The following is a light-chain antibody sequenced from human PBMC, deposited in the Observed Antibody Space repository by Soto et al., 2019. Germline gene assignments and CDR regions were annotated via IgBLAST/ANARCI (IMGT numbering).Light chain of an antibody. J-gene: IGKJ4*01. CDR2: GAF. Sequence: EIVLTQSPGTLSSSPGESATLSCRASQSVTSSYLAWYQQKPGPAPSLLIYGAFSRPTGIPDRFSGSGSGTDFTLTISSLEPEDFAVYYCQQYGSSSLAFGGGTKVEI. CDR3: QQYGSSSLA. V-gene: IGKV3-20*01. CDR1: QSVTSSY.